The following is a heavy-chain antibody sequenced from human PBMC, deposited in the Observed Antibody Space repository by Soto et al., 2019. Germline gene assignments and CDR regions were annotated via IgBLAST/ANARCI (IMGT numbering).Heavy chain of an antibody. J-gene: IGHJ4*02. D-gene: IGHD5-12*01. CDR1: GFTFSSYW. CDR2: IKQDGSEK. Sequence: GGSLRLSCAASGFTFSSYWMSWVRQAPGKGLEWVANIKQDGSEKYYVDSVKGRFTISRDNAKNSLYLQMNSLRAEDTAVYYCARDAANIVATVDYWGQGTLVTVSS. V-gene: IGHV3-7*01. CDR3: ARDAANIVATVDY.